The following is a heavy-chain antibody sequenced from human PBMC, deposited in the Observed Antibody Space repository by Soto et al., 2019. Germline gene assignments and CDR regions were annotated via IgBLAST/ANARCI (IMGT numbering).Heavy chain of an antibody. CDR2: IYPGDSDT. J-gene: IGHJ6*02. D-gene: IGHD6-19*01. Sequence: GESLKISCKGSGYSFTSYWIGWVRQMPGKGLEWMGIIYPGDSDTRYSPSFQGQVTISADKSISTAYLQWSSLKASDTAMYYCARGLAVAGWPFYYYGMDVWGQGTTVTVSS. CDR3: ARGLAVAGWPFYYYGMDV. V-gene: IGHV5-51*01. CDR1: GYSFTSYW.